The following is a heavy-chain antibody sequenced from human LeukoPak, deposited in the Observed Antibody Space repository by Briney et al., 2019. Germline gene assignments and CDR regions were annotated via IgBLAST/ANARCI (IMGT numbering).Heavy chain of an antibody. D-gene: IGHD1-7*01. J-gene: IGHJ6*03. CDR2: IRYDGSNE. V-gene: IGHV3-30*02. CDR1: GFTFSSYG. CDR3: AKERATGTSYYMDV. Sequence: GGSLRLSCAASGFTFSSYGMHWVRQAPGKGLEWVAFIRYDGSNEYYADSVKGRFTFSRDNSKNTLHLQMNSLRAEDTAVYYCAKERATGTSYYMDVWGKGTTVTVSS.